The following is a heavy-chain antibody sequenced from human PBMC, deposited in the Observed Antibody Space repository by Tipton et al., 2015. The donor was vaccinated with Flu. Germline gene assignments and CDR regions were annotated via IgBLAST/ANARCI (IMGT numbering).Heavy chain of an antibody. D-gene: IGHD3-10*01. CDR3: ARDWSGTTTSYFDY. CDR1: GGSISTYY. Sequence: TLSLTCTVSGGSISTYYWNWIRQPPGKGLEWIGYIYYSGSTNYSPSLKSRVTISVDTSKNQFSLKLSSVTAADTAVYYCARDWSGTTTSYFDYWGQGTLVTVSS. J-gene: IGHJ4*02. CDR2: IYYSGST. V-gene: IGHV4-59*01.